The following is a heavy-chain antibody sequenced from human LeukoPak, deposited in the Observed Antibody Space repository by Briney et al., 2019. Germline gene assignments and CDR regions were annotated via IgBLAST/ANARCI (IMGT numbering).Heavy chain of an antibody. CDR1: GGSISSYY. CDR3: GGSSGYLDAFDI. V-gene: IGHV4-59*08. D-gene: IGHD3-22*01. CDR2: IYYSGST. J-gene: IGHJ3*02. Sequence: SETLSLTCTASGGSISSYYWSWIRQPPGKGLEWIGYIYYSGSTNYNPSLKSRVTISVDTSKNQFSLKLSSVTAADTAVYYCGGSSGYLDAFDIWGQGTMVTVSS.